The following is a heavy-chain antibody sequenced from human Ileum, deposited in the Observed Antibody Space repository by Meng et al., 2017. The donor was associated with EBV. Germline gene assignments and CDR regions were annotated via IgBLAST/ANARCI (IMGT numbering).Heavy chain of an antibody. D-gene: IGHD4-17*01. V-gene: IGHV4-39*07. Sequence: HLQLQESGPGLVMTSETRSLTFSVSGSSMSSSNYYWGWIRQSPGKALECIGTIFYRGNTFYNPSLKTRLTISVDTSKNEFSLNLKSVTAADTAVYYCVSAYDYGDYEAFAYWGLGSLVTVSS. J-gene: IGHJ4*02. CDR2: IFYRGNT. CDR1: GSSMSSSNYY. CDR3: VSAYDYGDYEAFAY.